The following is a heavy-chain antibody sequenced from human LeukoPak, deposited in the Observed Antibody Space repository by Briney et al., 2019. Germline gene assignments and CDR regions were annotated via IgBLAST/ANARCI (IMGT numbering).Heavy chain of an antibody. D-gene: IGHD3-3*01. CDR1: GGSISSGDYY. CDR3: ARQYDFWSGVGSYFDY. J-gene: IGHJ4*02. CDR2: ICYSGST. Sequence: KPSQTLSLTCTVSGGSISSGDYYWSWIRQPPGKGLEWIGYICYSGSTYYNPSLKSRVTISVDTSKNQFSLKLSSVTAADTAVYYCARQYDFWSGVGSYFDYWGQGTLVTVSS. V-gene: IGHV4-30-4*08.